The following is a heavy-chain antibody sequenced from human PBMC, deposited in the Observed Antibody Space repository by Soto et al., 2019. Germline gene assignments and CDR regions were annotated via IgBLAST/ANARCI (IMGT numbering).Heavy chain of an antibody. D-gene: IGHD1-26*01. J-gene: IGHJ3*02. V-gene: IGHV1-69*13. CDR1: GGTFSSYA. Sequence: SVKVSCKASGGTFSSYAISWVRQAPGQGLEWMGGIIPIFGTANYAQKFQGRVTITAXXXXSXXXMXLXXLRXEDTAVYYCARGSIVGATLDYLDAFDIWGQ. CDR3: ARGSIVGATLDYLDAFDI. CDR2: IIPIFGTA.